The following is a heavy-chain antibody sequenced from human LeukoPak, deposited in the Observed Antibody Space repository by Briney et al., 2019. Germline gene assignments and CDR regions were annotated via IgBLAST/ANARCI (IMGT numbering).Heavy chain of an antibody. V-gene: IGHV3-30*02. CDR1: GFTFSSYG. CDR3: AKDGSYDSSGYYFYYFDY. D-gene: IGHD3-22*01. Sequence: GGSLRLSRAASGFTFSSYGMHWVRQAPGEGLEWVAFIRYDGSNKYYADSVKGRFTISRDNSKNTLYLQMNSLRAEDTAVYYCAKDGSYDSSGYYFYYFDYWGQGTLVTVSS. CDR2: IRYDGSNK. J-gene: IGHJ4*02.